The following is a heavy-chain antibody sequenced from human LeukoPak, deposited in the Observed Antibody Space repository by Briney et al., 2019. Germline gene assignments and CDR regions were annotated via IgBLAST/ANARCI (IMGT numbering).Heavy chain of an antibody. CDR3: AKSVAGCQPWTGVPDY. Sequence: PGGSLRLSCAASGFTFSTYGMSWVRQAPGKGLEWVSGISGSGGSTYYADSVKGRFTISRDNSKNTLYLQMNSLRAEDTAVYYCAKSVAGCQPWTGVPDYWGQGTLATVSS. J-gene: IGHJ4*02. V-gene: IGHV3-23*01. CDR1: GFTFSTYG. D-gene: IGHD1-1*01. CDR2: ISGSGGST.